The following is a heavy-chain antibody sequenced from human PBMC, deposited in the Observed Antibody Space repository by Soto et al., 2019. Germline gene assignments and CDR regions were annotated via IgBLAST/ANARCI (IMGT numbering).Heavy chain of an antibody. Sequence: QVQLVESGGGVVQPGRSLRLSCGASGFTFSNYGMHWVRQTPCKGLEWVAVIWFDGSHRYYSDSVKGRFTISRDNSENTVYLQMNSLRAEDTAVYYCAAEWGVGPVVGILRRWGHGTLVTVSS. CDR2: IWFDGSHR. V-gene: IGHV3-33*03. CDR3: AAEWGVGPVVGILRR. CDR1: GFTFSNYG. D-gene: IGHD1-26*01. J-gene: IGHJ4*01.